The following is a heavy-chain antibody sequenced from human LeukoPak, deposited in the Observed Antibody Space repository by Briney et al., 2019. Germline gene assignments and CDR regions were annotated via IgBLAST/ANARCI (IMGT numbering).Heavy chain of an antibody. CDR2: ISYDGSNK. J-gene: IGHJ4*02. V-gene: IGHV3-30*18. D-gene: IGHD3-9*01. Sequence: PGRSLRLSCAASGFTFSSYGVHWVRQAPGKGLEWVAVISYDGSNKYYADSVKGRFTISRDNSKNTLYPQMNSLSAEDTAVYYCAKDGPYDILTGYCDYWGQGTLVTVSS. CDR1: GFTFSSYG. CDR3: AKDGPYDILTGYCDY.